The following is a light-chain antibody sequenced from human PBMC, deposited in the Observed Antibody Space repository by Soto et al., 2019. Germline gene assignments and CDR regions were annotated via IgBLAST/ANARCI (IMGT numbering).Light chain of an antibody. J-gene: IGLJ3*02. V-gene: IGLV2-14*03. CDR1: SSDVGGSNF. CDR2: DVA. Sequence: QSALTQPASVSDSPGQSITISCTGTSSDVGGSNFVSWYQQHPGKPPKLIIYDVANRPSGVSNRFSGSKSGNTASLTIFGLQAEDEGDYYCSSYTSSSSRVFGGGTKLTVL. CDR3: SSYTSSSSRV.